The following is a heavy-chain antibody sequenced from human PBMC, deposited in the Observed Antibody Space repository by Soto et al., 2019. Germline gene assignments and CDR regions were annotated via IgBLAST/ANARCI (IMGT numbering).Heavy chain of an antibody. CDR1: GFTVSSNY. J-gene: IGHJ4*02. D-gene: IGHD1-7*01. V-gene: IGHV3-53*01. Sequence: GGSLRLSCAASGFTVSSNYMSWLRQAPGKGLEWVSVLFSGGSTYYADSVKGRFTISRDNSKNTLYLQMNSLRVEDTAIYYCARVGTVHSYYFDYWGQGTLVTVS. CDR3: ARVGTVHSYYFDY. CDR2: LFSGGST.